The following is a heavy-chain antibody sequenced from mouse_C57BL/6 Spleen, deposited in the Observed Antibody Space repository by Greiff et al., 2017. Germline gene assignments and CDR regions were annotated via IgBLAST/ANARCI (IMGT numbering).Heavy chain of an antibody. D-gene: IGHD3-2*02. J-gene: IGHJ2*01. CDR3: ARSGPSYSFDY. Sequence: VQLQQPGAELVMPGASVKLSCKASGYTFTSYWMHWVKQRPGQGLEWIGEIDPSDSYTNYNQKFKGKSTLTVDKSSSTAYMQLSSLTSEDSAVYYCARSGPSYSFDYWGQGTTLTVSS. V-gene: IGHV1-69*01. CDR1: GYTFTSYW. CDR2: IDPSDSYT.